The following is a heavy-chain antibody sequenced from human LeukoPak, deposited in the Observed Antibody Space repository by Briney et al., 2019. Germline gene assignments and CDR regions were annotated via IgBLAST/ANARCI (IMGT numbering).Heavy chain of an antibody. V-gene: IGHV3-48*03. J-gene: IGHJ4*02. Sequence: GGSLRLSCAGSGFIFSNYEMSWVRQAPGKGLEWVSYISSTGSDIYYADSVKGRFTISRDNAENSLYLQMNSLRAEDTAVYYCASDHPTGTSKAYFDTWGQGTLVTVSS. CDR2: ISSTGSDI. CDR1: GFIFSNYE. D-gene: IGHD7-27*01. CDR3: ASDHPTGTSKAYFDT.